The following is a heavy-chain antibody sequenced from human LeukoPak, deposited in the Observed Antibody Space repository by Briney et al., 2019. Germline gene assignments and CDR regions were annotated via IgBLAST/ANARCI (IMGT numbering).Heavy chain of an antibody. V-gene: IGHV3-21*01. J-gene: IGHJ4*02. CDR1: GFTFSSYS. D-gene: IGHD1-26*01. CDR3: AGEDSGSYYVDY. CDR2: ISSSSSYI. Sequence: GGSLRLSCAASGFTFSSYSMNWVRQAPGKGLEWVSSISSSSSYIYYADSVKGRFTISRDNAKNSLYLQMNSLRAEDTAVYYCAGEDSGSYYVDYWGQGTLVTVSS.